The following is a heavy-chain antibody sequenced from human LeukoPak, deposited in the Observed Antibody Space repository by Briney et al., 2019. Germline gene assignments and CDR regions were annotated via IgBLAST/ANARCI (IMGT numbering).Heavy chain of an antibody. J-gene: IGHJ4*02. V-gene: IGHV4-34*01. D-gene: IGHD2-15*01. CDR1: GGSFSGYY. CDR3: ARYCGGGSCSMYYFDY. Sequence: PSDTLSLTCAVYGGSFSGYYWIWIRQPPGKGLEWIGEINHSGSTNYNPSLKSRVTISIDTSKNQFSLKLSSVTAADTAVYYCARYCGGGSCSMYYFDYWGQGTLVTVSS. CDR2: INHSGST.